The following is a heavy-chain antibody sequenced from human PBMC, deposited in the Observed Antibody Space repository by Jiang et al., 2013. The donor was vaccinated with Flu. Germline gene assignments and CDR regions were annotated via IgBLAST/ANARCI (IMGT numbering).Heavy chain of an antibody. Sequence: PGLVKPSETLSLTCTVSGGSISSYYWSWIRQPPGKGLEWIGYIYYSGSTNYNPSLKSRVTISVDTSKNQFSLKLSSVTAADTAVYYCARVKSIATVTMQNWYFDLWGRGTLVTVSS. CDR1: GGSISSYY. CDR2: IYYSGST. J-gene: IGHJ2*01. CDR3: ARVKSIATVTMQNWYFDL. D-gene: IGHD4-17*01. V-gene: IGHV4-59*01.